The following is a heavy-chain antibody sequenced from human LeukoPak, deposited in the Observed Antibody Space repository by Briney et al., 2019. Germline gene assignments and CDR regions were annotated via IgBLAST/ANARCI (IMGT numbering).Heavy chain of an antibody. D-gene: IGHD5-24*01. J-gene: IGHJ3*02. CDR2: VYYSGGT. CDR3: ARGRDAYNYVDAFDI. CDR1: GDSISSTTYR. V-gene: IGHV4-39*07. Sequence: SETLSLTCTVSGDSISSTTYRWGWIRQSPGKGLEWIGSVYYSGGTNYNPSLRSRVTISADTSKNQFSLKLSSVTAADTALYYCARGRDAYNYVDAFDIWGQGTKVTVSS.